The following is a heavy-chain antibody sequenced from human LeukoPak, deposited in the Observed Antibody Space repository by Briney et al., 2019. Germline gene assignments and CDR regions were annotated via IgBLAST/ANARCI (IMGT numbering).Heavy chain of an antibody. V-gene: IGHV3-21*01. D-gene: IGHD3-22*01. J-gene: IGHJ4*02. CDR1: GFTFSSYS. CDR3: AATYYYDGSGDY. CDR2: ISSNSTYI. Sequence: PGGSLRLSCAASGFTFSSYSIHWVRQAPGKGLEWVSSISSNSTYIYYAASVKGRFTISRDNAKNSESLQMNTLRADDTAVYYCAATYYYDGSGDYWGQGTLVTVS.